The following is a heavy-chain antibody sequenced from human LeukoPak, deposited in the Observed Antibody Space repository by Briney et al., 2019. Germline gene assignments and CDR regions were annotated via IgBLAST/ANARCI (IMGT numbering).Heavy chain of an antibody. Sequence: ASVKVSCKASGYTFASYYMHWVRQAPGQGLEWMGIINPSGGSTSYAQKFQGRVTMTRDTSASTAYMELSSLRSEDTAVYYCARAWWELLLSRSFYFDYWGQGTLVTVSS. CDR3: ARAWWELLLSRSFYFDY. CDR1: GYTFASYY. J-gene: IGHJ4*02. D-gene: IGHD1-26*01. V-gene: IGHV1-46*01. CDR2: INPSGGST.